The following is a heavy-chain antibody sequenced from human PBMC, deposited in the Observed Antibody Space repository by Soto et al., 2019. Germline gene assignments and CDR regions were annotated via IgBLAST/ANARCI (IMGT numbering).Heavy chain of an antibody. CDR1: GYTFTSYG. CDR2: ISAYNGNT. J-gene: IGHJ3*02. D-gene: IGHD2-15*01. Sequence: QVQLVQSGAEVKKPGASVKVSCKASGYTFTSYGISLVRQAPGQGLEWMGWISAYNGNTNDAQKLQGRVTMTTDTATSTAYRELRSLRSDDTAVYYCARMGGPGRVTDAFDIWGQGTMVPVSS. CDR3: ARMGGPGRVTDAFDI. V-gene: IGHV1-18*01.